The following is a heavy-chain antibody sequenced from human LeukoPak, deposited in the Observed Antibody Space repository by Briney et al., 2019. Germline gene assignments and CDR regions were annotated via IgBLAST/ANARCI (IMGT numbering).Heavy chain of an antibody. J-gene: IGHJ4*02. D-gene: IGHD6-13*01. CDR1: GFTFSTYN. CDR3: AKDRIAASGLSYYFDY. CDR2: ISSDSSYI. V-gene: IGHV3-21*01. Sequence: GGSLRLSCAASGFTFSTYNMNWVRQAPGKGLEWVSSISSDSSYIYYADSVKGRFTISRDNAKNSLYLQMNSLRAEDTAVYYCAKDRIAASGLSYYFDYWGQGTLVTVSS.